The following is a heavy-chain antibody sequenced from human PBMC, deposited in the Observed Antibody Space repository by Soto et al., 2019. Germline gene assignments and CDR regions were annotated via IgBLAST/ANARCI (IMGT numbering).Heavy chain of an antibody. D-gene: IGHD2-21*02. V-gene: IGHV3-48*03. CDR3: ARVRIVVVTTYPGEYYGMDV. J-gene: IGHJ6*02. CDR1: GFTFSSYE. CDR2: ISSSGSTM. Sequence: GGSLRLSCAASGFTFSSYEMNWVRQAPGKGLEWVSYISSSGSTMYYADSVKGRFTISRDNAKNSLYLQMNGLRAEDTAVYYCARVRIVVVTTYPGEYYGMDVWGQGTKVTV.